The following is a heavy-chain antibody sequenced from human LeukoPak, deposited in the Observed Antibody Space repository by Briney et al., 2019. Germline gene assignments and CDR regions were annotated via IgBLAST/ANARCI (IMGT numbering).Heavy chain of an antibody. Sequence: PGGSLRLSCAASGFTFSSYAMHWVRQAPGKGLEWVAVISYDGGNKYYADSVKGRFTISRDNSKNTLYLQMNSLRAEDTAVYYCARSRDGYNLDYWGQGTLVTVSS. J-gene: IGHJ4*02. V-gene: IGHV3-30-3*01. CDR3: ARSRDGYNLDY. CDR1: GFTFSSYA. D-gene: IGHD5-24*01. CDR2: ISYDGGNK.